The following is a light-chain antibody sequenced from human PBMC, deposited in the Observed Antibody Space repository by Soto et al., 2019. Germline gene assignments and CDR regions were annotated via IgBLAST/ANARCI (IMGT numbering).Light chain of an antibody. CDR2: GNS. Sequence: QSVLTQPPSVSGAPGQRVTISCTGSSSNIGAGHALHWYQHLPGAAPKLLMSGNSDRPSGVPDRFSGSKSGTSASLAITGLQPEDEADYYCQSYDDRLSGWVFGGGTKLTVL. CDR1: SSNIGAGHA. CDR3: QSYDDRLSGWV. J-gene: IGLJ3*02. V-gene: IGLV1-40*01.